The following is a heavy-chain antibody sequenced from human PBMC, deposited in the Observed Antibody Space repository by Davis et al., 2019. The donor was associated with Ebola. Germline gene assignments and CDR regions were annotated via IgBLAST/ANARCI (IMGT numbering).Heavy chain of an antibody. CDR1: GFVFRNYV. Sequence: GESLKISCAASGFVFRNYVMSWVRQAPGKGLEWVAVISYDGDNNYHADSVQGRFTISRDNSKNTLYLQMNSLRAEDTAIYYCARGAYGDYIVKAFDIWGQGTKVTVSS. J-gene: IGHJ3*02. D-gene: IGHD4-17*01. CDR3: ARGAYGDYIVKAFDI. V-gene: IGHV3-30*03. CDR2: ISYDGDNN.